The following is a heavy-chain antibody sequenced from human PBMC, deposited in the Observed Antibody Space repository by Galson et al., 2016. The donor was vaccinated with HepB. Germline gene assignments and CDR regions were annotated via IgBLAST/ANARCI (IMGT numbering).Heavy chain of an antibody. CDR1: GFSFSDHY. CDR3: GRGIYSNSHMDV. V-gene: IGHV3-72*01. Sequence: SLRLSCAASGFSFSDHYMDWVRQAPGKGLEWVGRIKNKANSYSPEYAASVKGRFTIARDDSQNSLFLQMKSLKTEDTSVYYCGRGIYSNSHMDVWGQGTTVTVSS. D-gene: IGHD4-11*01. CDR2: IKNKANSYSP. J-gene: IGHJ6*02.